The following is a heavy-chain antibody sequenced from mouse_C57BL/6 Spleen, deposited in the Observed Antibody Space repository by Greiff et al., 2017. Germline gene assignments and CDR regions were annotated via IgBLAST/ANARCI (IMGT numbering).Heavy chain of an antibody. D-gene: IGHD2-4*01. CDR1: GYTFTDYY. J-gene: IGHJ3*01. Sequence: EVQLQQSGPELVKPGASVKMSCKASGYTFTDYYMHWVKQSPGKSLEWIGYIYPNNGGNGYNQKFKGKATLTVDKSSSTAYMELRSLTSEDSAVYYCAGGYYDYYWFAYWGQGTLVTVSA. CDR3: AGGYYDYYWFAY. V-gene: IGHV1-34*01. CDR2: IYPNNGGN.